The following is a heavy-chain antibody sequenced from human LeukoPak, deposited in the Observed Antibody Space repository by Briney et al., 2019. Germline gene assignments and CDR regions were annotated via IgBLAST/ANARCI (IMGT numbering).Heavy chain of an antibody. Sequence: RTGGSLRLSCAATGFTVSSNYMNWVRQAPGKGLEWVSVIYSGGSTYYADSVKGRFTISRDNSKNTLYLQMNSLRAEDTAVYYCAKVLSSRGDYYYGMDVWGQGTTVTVSS. CDR3: AKVLSSRGDYYYGMDV. V-gene: IGHV3-53*01. CDR1: GFTVSSNY. D-gene: IGHD3-16*02. CDR2: IYSGGST. J-gene: IGHJ6*02.